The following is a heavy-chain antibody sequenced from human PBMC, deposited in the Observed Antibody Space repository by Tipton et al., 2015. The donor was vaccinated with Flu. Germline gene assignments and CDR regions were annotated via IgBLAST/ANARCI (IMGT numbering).Heavy chain of an antibody. V-gene: IGHV3-21*01. J-gene: IGHJ4*02. CDR2: ISRSSLSI. CDR1: GFSFSSYS. CDR3: VRTLGGAGAY. Sequence: GSLRLSCEGSGFSFSSYSMNWVRQAPGEGLEWVASISRSSLSIFYEDSLRGRFITSRDNAKNSVYLEINRLGAEDTAVYYCVRTLGGAGAYWGQGTLVTVSS. D-gene: IGHD6-19*01.